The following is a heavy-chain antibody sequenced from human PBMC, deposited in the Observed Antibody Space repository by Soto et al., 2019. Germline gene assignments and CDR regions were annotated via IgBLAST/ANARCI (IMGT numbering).Heavy chain of an antibody. Sequence: QVQLVQSGAEVKKPGASVKVSCKASGYTFTSYYMHWVRQAPGQGLEWMGIINPSGGSTSYAQKFPGRVTMTRDTSTSTVYMELSSLRSEDTAVYYCAREWNGNGMDVWGQGTTVTVSS. J-gene: IGHJ6*02. CDR1: GYTFTSYY. CDR2: INPSGGST. V-gene: IGHV1-46*01. CDR3: AREWNGNGMDV. D-gene: IGHD1-1*01.